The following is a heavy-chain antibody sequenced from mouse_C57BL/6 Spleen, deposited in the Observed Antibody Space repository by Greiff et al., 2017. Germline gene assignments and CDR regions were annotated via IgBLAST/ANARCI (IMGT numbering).Heavy chain of an antibody. J-gene: IGHJ3*01. CDR1: GFTFTDYY. D-gene: IGHD2-5*01. CDR3: ASSYYSNYFAY. V-gene: IGHV7-3*01. CDR2: IRNKANGYTT. Sequence: EVKVEESGGGLVQPGGSLSLSCAASGFTFTDYYMSWVRQPPGKALEWMGFIRNKANGYTTEYSASVKGRFTITRDNSQSILYLQMNALRTEDSATYYCASSYYSNYFAYWGQGTLVTVSA.